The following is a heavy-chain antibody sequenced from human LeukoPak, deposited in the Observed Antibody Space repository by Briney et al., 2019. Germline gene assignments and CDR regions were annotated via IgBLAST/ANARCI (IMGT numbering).Heavy chain of an antibody. Sequence: GGSLRLSCAASGFTFSSYAMSWVRQAPGKGLEWVSAIRDSGSSTHYADSVKGRFTTSRDNSKNTLFLQMNSLRAEDTAIYYCVKYGPQDSGSSHFDYWGQGALVTVSS. V-gene: IGHV3-23*01. CDR1: GFTFSSYA. CDR3: VKYGPQDSGSSHFDY. J-gene: IGHJ4*02. D-gene: IGHD1-26*01. CDR2: IRDSGSST.